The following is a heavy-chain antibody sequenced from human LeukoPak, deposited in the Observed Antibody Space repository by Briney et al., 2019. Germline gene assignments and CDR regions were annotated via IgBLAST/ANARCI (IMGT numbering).Heavy chain of an antibody. CDR3: ARRAESPYYYYYYMDV. Sequence: ASVKVSCKASGYTFTSYEIMWVRQATGQGLEWMGWMNANSGTTHYAQTFQGRVTMTRNTPTSTDYMELSRLRSEDTGVYYCARRAESPYYYYYYMDVWGKGTTVTVSS. CDR1: GYTFTSYE. V-gene: IGHV1-8*01. CDR2: MNANSGTT. J-gene: IGHJ6*03.